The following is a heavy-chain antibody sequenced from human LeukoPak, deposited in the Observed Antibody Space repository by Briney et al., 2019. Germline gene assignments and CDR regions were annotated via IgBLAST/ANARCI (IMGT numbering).Heavy chain of an antibody. Sequence: GGSLRLSCAASGFTVSSNYMSWVRQAPGKGLEWVSVIYSGGSTYYADSVKGRFTISRDNSKNTLYPQMNSLRAEDTAVYYCARSVRSCGGSCWHTYFDYWGQGTLVTVSS. D-gene: IGHD2-15*01. J-gene: IGHJ4*02. CDR3: ARSVRSCGGSCWHTYFDY. CDR1: GFTVSSNY. V-gene: IGHV3-53*01. CDR2: IYSGGST.